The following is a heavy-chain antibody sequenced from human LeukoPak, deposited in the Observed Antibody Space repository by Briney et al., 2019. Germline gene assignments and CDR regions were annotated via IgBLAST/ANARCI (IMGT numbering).Heavy chain of an antibody. D-gene: IGHD6-13*01. Sequence: SETLSLTCTVSGGSISSYYWSWIRQPPGKGLEWIGYIYYSGSTNYNPSLKSRVTISVDTSKNQFSLKLSSVTAADTAVYYCARVCEEIASIAAAVKNWFDPWGQGTLVTVSS. V-gene: IGHV4-59*08. CDR3: ARVCEEIASIAAAVKNWFDP. CDR2: IYYSGST. CDR1: GGSISSYY. J-gene: IGHJ5*02.